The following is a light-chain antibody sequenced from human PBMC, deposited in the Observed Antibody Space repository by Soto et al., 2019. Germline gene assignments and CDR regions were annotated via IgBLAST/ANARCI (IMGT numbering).Light chain of an antibody. Sequence: QSALTQPRSVSGSPGQSVTISCTGTSSDVGGYNYVSWYQQHPGKAPKLMIYDVSKRPSGVPDRFSGSKSGNTASLTISGLQAEDEADYYCGSYAGSYTYVFGTGTKLT. CDR3: GSYAGSYTYV. V-gene: IGLV2-11*01. CDR2: DVS. CDR1: SSDVGGYNY. J-gene: IGLJ1*01.